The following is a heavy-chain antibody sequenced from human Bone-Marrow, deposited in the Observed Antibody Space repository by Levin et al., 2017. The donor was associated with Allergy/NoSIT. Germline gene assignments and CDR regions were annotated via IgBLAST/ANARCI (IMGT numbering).Heavy chain of an antibody. Sequence: GGSLRLSCAASGFTFNSYALSWVRQAPGKGLEWVSAISGRGSSTYYADSVKGRFTISRDNSKTTLYLQMNSLRAEDTAVYCCAKGAGWVAGAVALIWGQGTLVTVSS. CDR2: ISGRGSST. J-gene: IGHJ4*02. D-gene: IGHD6-19*01. V-gene: IGHV3-23*01. CDR1: GFTFNSYA. CDR3: AKGAGWVAGAVALI.